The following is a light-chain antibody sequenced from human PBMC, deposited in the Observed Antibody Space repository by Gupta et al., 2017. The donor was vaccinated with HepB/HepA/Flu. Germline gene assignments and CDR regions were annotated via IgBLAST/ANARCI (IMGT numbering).Light chain of an antibody. V-gene: IGKV3-15*01. J-gene: IGKJ2*04. CDR2: GTS. CDR1: QSVTRN. Sequence: EIVMTQSPATLSVSPGERATLSCRASQSVTRNLAWYQQKPGQAPRLLIYGTSTRATDIPARFSGSGSGTDSTLTISSLQSEDFAVYYCQQYNDWPPCSFGQGTKVEIK. CDR3: QQYNDWPPCS.